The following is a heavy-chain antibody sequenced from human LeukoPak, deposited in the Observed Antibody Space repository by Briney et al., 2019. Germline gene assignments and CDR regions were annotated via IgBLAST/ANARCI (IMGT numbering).Heavy chain of an antibody. CDR1: GYTFTSYD. CDR2: MNPNSGNT. V-gene: IGHV1-8*01. CDR3: ARENYGDYGFDY. J-gene: IGHJ4*02. D-gene: IGHD4-17*01. Sequence: ASVTVSCKSSGYTFTSYDINWVRQAPGQGLAWMGWMNPNSGNTGYAQKFQGRVTMTRNTSISTAYMELSSLRSEDTAVYYCARENYGDYGFDYWGQGTLVTVSS.